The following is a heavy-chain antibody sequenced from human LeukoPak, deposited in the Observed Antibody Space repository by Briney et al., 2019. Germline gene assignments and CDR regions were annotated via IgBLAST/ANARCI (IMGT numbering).Heavy chain of an antibody. J-gene: IGHJ2*01. CDR2: IYHSGST. V-gene: IGHV4-4*02. D-gene: IGHD2-2*01. Sequence: PSETLSLTCAVSGGSISSSNWWSWVRQPPGKGLEWIGEIYHSGSTNYNPSLKSRVTISVDTPKNQFFLRLSSVTAADTAVYYCARQHSIPRYCSSTSCWNWYFDLWGRGTLVTVSS. CDR1: GGSISSSNW. CDR3: ARQHSIPRYCSSTSCWNWYFDL.